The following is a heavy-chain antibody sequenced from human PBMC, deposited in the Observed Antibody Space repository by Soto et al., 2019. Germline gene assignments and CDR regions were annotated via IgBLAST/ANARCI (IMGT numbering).Heavy chain of an antibody. Sequence: EVQLLESGGGLVQPGGSLRLSCAASGFTFNTYTMSWVRQAPGKGLEWVSYISSSSSTIYYADSVKGRFTISRDNAKNSLYLQMNSLRDEDTAVYYCARGGRYYGSGATNDYWGQGTLVTVSS. V-gene: IGHV3-48*02. CDR1: GFTFNTYT. D-gene: IGHD3-10*01. CDR3: ARGGRYYGSGATNDY. J-gene: IGHJ4*02. CDR2: ISSSSSTI.